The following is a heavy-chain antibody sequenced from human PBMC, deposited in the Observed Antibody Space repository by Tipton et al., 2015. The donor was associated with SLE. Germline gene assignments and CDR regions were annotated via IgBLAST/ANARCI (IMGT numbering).Heavy chain of an antibody. CDR2: IYYSGST. CDR1: GGSISSGDYY. CDR3: ARAAFGEPVDY. V-gene: IGHV4-30-4*01. Sequence: TLSLTCTVSGGSISSGDYYWSWIRQPPGKGLEWIGYIYYSGSTYYNPSLKSRVTISVDTSKNQFSLKLSSVTAADTAVYYCARAAFGEPVDYWGQGTLVTVSS. D-gene: IGHD2-21*01. J-gene: IGHJ4*02.